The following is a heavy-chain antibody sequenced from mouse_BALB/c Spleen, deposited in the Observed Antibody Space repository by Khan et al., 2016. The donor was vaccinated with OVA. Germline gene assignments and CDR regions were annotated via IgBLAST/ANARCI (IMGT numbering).Heavy chain of an antibody. Sequence: EVKLEESGPGLVQPSQSLSLTCTVTGYSFTSDYGRYWLRPLPGNKLEWMGYISYSGSTNYNPSLTSRNSNTRDTSNIQLYLQLNSVTTEDTATYYCARKASIKYWGQETTVTVSA. CDR2: ISYSGST. J-gene: IGHJ2*01. CDR1: GYSFTSDYG. CDR3: ARKASIKY. D-gene: IGHD2-10*02. V-gene: IGHV3-2*02.